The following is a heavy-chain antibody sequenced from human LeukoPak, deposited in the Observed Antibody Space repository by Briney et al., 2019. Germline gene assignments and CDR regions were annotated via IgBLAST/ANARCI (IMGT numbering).Heavy chain of an antibody. CDR1: GGSISSYY. V-gene: IGHV4-59*01. CDR3: ARGPDGDYGVNY. Sequence: SETLSLTCTVSGGSISSYYWSWIRQPPGKGLEWIGYIYYSGSTNYNPSLKSRVTISVDTSKNQFSLKLSSVTAADTAVYYCARGPDGDYGVNYWGQGTLVTVSS. J-gene: IGHJ4*02. D-gene: IGHD4-17*01. CDR2: IYYSGST.